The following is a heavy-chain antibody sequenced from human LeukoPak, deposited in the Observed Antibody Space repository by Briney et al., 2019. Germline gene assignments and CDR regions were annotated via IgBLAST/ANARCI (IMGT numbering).Heavy chain of an antibody. V-gene: IGHV3-23*01. D-gene: IGHD4-17*01. CDR2: IGGSGDNT. CDR3: AKGRGTTVTSAANY. Sequence: GGSLRLSCEASGFXIRHYYMSWVRQAPGKGLEWFSSIGGSGDNTFYADSVKDRFTISRDNSKNTLFLQMNSLRAEDTAVYYCAKGRGTTVTSAANYWGQGTLVTVSS. CDR1: GFXIRHYY. J-gene: IGHJ4*02.